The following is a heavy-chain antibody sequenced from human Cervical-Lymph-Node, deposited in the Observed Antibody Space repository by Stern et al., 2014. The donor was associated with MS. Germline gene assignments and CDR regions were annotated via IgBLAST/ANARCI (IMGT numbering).Heavy chain of an antibody. CDR2: THFSGTT. Sequence: QLQLQESGPGLVKPSETLSLNCTVSGASVNSSYYYWAWIRQPPGKGLEWIGSTHFSGTTHYKSSLKSRITMAVDTSKNKLSLNLTSVTAAETAVYYCAGQTLAALDHWGPGTLVTVSS. J-gene: IGHJ5*02. CDR3: AGQTLAALDH. CDR1: GASVNSSYYY. D-gene: IGHD6-13*01. V-gene: IGHV4-39*01.